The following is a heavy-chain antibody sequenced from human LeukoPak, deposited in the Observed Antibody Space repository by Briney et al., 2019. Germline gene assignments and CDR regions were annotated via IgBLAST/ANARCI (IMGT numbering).Heavy chain of an antibody. CDR3: ARDVSDIVGATKDDY. CDR2: ISSSSSYI. J-gene: IGHJ4*02. CDR1: GFTFSSYS. Sequence: GGSLRLSCAASGFTFSSYSMNWVRQAPGKGLEWVSSISSSSSYIYYADSVKGRFTISRDNAKNSLYLQMNSLRAEDTAVYYCARDVSDIVGATKDDYWGQGTLVTVSS. D-gene: IGHD1-26*01. V-gene: IGHV3-21*01.